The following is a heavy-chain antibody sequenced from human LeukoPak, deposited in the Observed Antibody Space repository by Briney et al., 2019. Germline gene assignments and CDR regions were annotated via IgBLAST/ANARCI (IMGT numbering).Heavy chain of an antibody. CDR3: AGPDPYCSSTSCSGGGYYYYGMDV. J-gene: IGHJ6*04. D-gene: IGHD2-2*01. CDR1: GYSFTSYW. V-gene: IGHV5-10-1*01. CDR2: IDPSDSYT. Sequence: GESLRISCQGSGYSFTSYWISWGRQMPGKGLEWMGRIDPSDSYTNYSPSFQGHVTISADKSISTAYLQWSSLKASDTAMYYCAGPDPYCSSTSCSGGGYYYYGMDVWGKGTTVTVSS.